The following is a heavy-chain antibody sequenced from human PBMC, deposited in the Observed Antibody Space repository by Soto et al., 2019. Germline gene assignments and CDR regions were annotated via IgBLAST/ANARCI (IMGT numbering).Heavy chain of an antibody. J-gene: IGHJ5*02. D-gene: IGHD2-2*01. V-gene: IGHV4-34*01. CDR1: GGSFSGYY. CDR2: INHSGST. Sequence: WVTLGLTCAVYGGSFSGYYWSWIRQPPGKGLEWIGEINHSGSTNYNPSLKSRVTISVDTSKNQFSLKLSSVTAADTAVYYCARALGCSSTSCYNWFDPWGQGTLVTVSS. CDR3: ARALGCSSTSCYNWFDP.